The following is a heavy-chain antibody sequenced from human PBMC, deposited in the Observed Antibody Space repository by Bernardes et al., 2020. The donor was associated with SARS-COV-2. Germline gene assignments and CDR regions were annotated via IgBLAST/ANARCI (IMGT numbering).Heavy chain of an antibody. D-gene: IGHD2-21*01. V-gene: IGHV3-64*02. CDR2: GGMR. CDR3: ARETKGDYDY. Sequence: GGMRYYGESVRDRFTISRENSKHTLYLKMHILRADDTSVYFCARETKGDYDYWGQGTLVTVSS. J-gene: IGHJ4*02.